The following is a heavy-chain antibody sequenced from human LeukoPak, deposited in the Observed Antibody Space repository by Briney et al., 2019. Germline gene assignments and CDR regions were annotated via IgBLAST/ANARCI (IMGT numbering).Heavy chain of an antibody. CDR3: ARGTGAYYDIEGASDI. CDR1: GGSISSYY. V-gene: IGHV4-59*12. D-gene: IGHD3-9*01. Sequence: SETLSLTCTVSGGSISSYYWSWIRQPPGKGLEWIGYIYHGGNTHYNPSLKSRVTISVDTSKNQFSLKLSSVTAADTAVYYCARGTGAYYDIEGASDIWGQGTTVIVSS. J-gene: IGHJ3*02. CDR2: IYHGGNT.